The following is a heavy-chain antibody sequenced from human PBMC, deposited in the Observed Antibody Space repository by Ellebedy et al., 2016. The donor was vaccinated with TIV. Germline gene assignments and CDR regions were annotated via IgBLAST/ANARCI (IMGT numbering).Heavy chain of an antibody. Sequence: ASVKVSXKVSGYTLTELSMHWVRQAPGKGLEWMGGFDPEDGETIYAQKFQGRVTMTEDTSTDTAYMELSSLRSEDTAVYYCANYGGNSYNWFNPWGQGTLVTVSS. CDR3: ANYGGNSYNWFNP. D-gene: IGHD4-23*01. J-gene: IGHJ5*02. CDR1: GYTLTELS. V-gene: IGHV1-24*01. CDR2: FDPEDGET.